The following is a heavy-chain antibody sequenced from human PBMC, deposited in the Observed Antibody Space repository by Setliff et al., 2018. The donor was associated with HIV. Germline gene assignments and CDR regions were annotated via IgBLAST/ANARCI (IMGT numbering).Heavy chain of an antibody. D-gene: IGHD2-21*01. Sequence: SETLSLTCTVSGGSISSTNYFWGWIRQPPGKGLEWIGNIHFSGSTYYNPSLKSRITISVDRSKNLFSLKLISVTAADQGVYYCARVPVAGANWFDPWGLGTLVTVSS. CDR2: IHFSGST. CDR3: ARVPVAGANWFDP. J-gene: IGHJ5*02. CDR1: GGSISSTNYF. V-gene: IGHV4-39*01.